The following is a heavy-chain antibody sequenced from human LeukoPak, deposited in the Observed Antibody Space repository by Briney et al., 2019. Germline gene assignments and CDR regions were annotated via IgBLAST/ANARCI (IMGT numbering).Heavy chain of an antibody. D-gene: IGHD3-10*01. CDR2: IKQDGSEK. Sequence: GGSLRLSCAASGFTFSSYWMSWVRQAPGKGLEWVANIKQDGSEKYYVDSVKGRFTISRDNAKNSLYLQMNSLRAEDTAVYYCARDLRITMSRGVDLDYWGQGTLVTVSS. CDR3: ARDLRITMSRGVDLDY. V-gene: IGHV3-7*04. J-gene: IGHJ4*02. CDR1: GFTFSSYW.